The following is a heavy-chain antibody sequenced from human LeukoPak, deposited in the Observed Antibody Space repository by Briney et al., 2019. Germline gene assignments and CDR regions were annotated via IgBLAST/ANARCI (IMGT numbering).Heavy chain of an antibody. CDR3: AREVSTGDFDF. Sequence: GESLKISCQGFGYSFTGHWIAWVRQMPGKDLEWMGMIYPADSDTKYSPSFEGQVTISVDKSISTAYLQWNSLRASDTATYYCAREVSTGDFDFWGQGTLVTVSS. CDR1: GYSFTGHW. J-gene: IGHJ4*02. V-gene: IGHV5-51*01. D-gene: IGHD1-14*01. CDR2: IYPADSDT.